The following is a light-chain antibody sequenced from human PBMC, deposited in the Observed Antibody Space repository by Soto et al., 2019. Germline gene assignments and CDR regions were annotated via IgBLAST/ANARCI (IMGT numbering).Light chain of an antibody. CDR1: QTISPW. V-gene: IGKV1-5*01. Sequence: DIQMTQYPSNLSASGGDXVXXTCPASQTISPWLAWYQQKTGQAPKIPIFDPSTLESGVPYRLSGSASGKEFNLDIRSMQPDDSANYYCQKYNSYWTFGQGTKV. CDR3: QKYNSYWT. J-gene: IGKJ1*01. CDR2: DPS.